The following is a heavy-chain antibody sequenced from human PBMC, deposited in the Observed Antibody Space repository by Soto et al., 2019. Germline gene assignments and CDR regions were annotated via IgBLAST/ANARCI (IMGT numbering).Heavy chain of an antibody. CDR2: ISGSGGST. CDR1: GFTFSSYA. V-gene: IGHV3-23*01. J-gene: IGHJ1*01. D-gene: IGHD6-19*01. CDR3: AKGGSSGWYSKYFQH. Sequence: EVQLLESGGGLAQPGGSLRLSCAASGFTFSSYAMSWVRQAPGKGLEWVSAISGSGGSTYYADSVKGRFTISRDNSKITLYLQMNSLRAEDTAVYYCAKGGSSGWYSKYFQHWGQGTLVTVSS.